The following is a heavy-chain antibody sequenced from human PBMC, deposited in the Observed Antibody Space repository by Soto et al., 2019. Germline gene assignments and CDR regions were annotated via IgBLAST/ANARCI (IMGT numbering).Heavy chain of an antibody. Sequence: LSLTCSLSGASITSTTYFWAWIRQPPGKGLEWVGSIHYSGKTHYNPSLKSRTTISVDRSRNQFSLQVSSVTAADTAVYYCAKNLPRTGRFDYWGQGTVVTVSS. CDR1: GASITSTTYF. J-gene: IGHJ4*02. CDR3: AKNLPRTGRFDY. V-gene: IGHV4-39*01. CDR2: IHYSGKT.